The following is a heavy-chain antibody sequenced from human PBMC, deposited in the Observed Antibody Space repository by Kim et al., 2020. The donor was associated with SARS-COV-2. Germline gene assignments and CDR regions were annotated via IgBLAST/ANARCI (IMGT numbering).Heavy chain of an antibody. D-gene: IGHD3-9*01. J-gene: IGHJ5*02. CDR1: GGSLSSYY. CDR3: AREVAEGPDLSGYPKGGWFYP. V-gene: IGHV4-59*01. CDR2: IYYSGRT. Sequence: SETLSLTCTVSGGSLSSYYWSWIRQPPGKGLEWIGYIYYSGRTNYTPSLKSRVTISVDTSKNQFSLKLSSVTAADTAVYYCAREVAEGPDLSGYPKGGWFYPWGQGTLVTVSS.